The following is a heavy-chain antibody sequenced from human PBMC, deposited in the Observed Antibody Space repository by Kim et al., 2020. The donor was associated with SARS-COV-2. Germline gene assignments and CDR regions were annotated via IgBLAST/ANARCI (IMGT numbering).Heavy chain of an antibody. CDR3: ARDGQQLVRAFDI. V-gene: IGHV3-21*01. D-gene: IGHD6-13*01. J-gene: IGHJ3*02. Sequence: YTDPLKGRFTISRDNAQNSLYPQMNSLRAEDTAVYYCARDGQQLVRAFDIWGPGTMVTVSS.